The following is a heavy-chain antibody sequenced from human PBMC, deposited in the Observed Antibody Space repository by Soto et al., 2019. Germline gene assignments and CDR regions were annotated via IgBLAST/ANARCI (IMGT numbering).Heavy chain of an antibody. D-gene: IGHD2-21*01. CDR1: GFTFSSYE. Sequence: GGSLRLSCATSGFTFSSYEMNWVRQAPGKGLEWVSYISISGNTIYYADSVKGRFTISRDNSKNTLYLQMNSLRAEDTAVYYCAKDPYRFDPWGQGTLVTVPQ. CDR3: AKDPYRFDP. J-gene: IGHJ5*02. V-gene: IGHV3-48*03. CDR2: ISISGNTI.